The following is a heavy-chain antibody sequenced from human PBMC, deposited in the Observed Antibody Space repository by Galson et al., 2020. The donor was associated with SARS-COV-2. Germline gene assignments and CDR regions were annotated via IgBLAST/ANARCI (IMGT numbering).Heavy chain of an antibody. D-gene: IGHD7-27*01. CDR3: ATPGLDY. CDR2: IKTKTDGGTT. CDR1: GFTFSNAW. J-gene: IGHJ4*02. Sequence: TGGSLSLSCVASGFTFSNAWLTWVRQAPGKGLEWVARIKTKTDGGTTEYAAPVKGRFTISRDDSKSMIYLQMNSVKTEDTAVYYCATPGLDYWGQGILVTVSS. V-gene: IGHV3-15*05.